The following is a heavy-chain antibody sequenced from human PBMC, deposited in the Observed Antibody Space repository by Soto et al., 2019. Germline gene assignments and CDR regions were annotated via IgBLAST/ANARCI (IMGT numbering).Heavy chain of an antibody. Sequence: EVQVLESGGGLVQPGGSLRLSCAASGFTISSSAMTWVRQAPGKGLEWISSISGDGKATYYADSVKGRFNISRDSSKTTLYLQMNGLRVEDTATYFCAKITRSWGRGTLVTVAS. V-gene: IGHV3-23*01. D-gene: IGHD3-3*01. CDR3: AKITRS. J-gene: IGHJ5*02. CDR1: GFTISSSA. CDR2: ISGDGKAT.